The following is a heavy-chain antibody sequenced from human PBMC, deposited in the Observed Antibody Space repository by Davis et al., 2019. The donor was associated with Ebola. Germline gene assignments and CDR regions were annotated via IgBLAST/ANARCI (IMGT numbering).Heavy chain of an antibody. CDR2: IYDTGYT. V-gene: IGHV4-59*01. J-gene: IGHJ5*02. CDR3: ARYNWNFGGFDP. CDR1: GGSMESYY. D-gene: IGHD1-20*01. Sequence: MPSETLSLTCKVSGGSMESYYWTWIRQPPGKGLEWMGYIYDTGYTTYSPSLKSRVTLSVDTSKNQFSLKLTSVTAADTAVYYCARYNWNFGGFDPWGQGTLVIVSS.